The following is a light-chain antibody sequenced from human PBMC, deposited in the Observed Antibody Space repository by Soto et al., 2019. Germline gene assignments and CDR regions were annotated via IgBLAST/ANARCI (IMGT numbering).Light chain of an antibody. CDR1: QSFHTNY. J-gene: IGKJ4*01. Sequence: EIVLTQSPGTLSLSPGERATLSCRASQSFHTNYLAWYQQRPGQAPRLLIYGASNRASGIPERFSGSGSGTDFTLTINRLQPEDSATYYCQQYNSWSGLTFGRGTRVEIK. V-gene: IGKV3-20*01. CDR2: GAS. CDR3: QQYNSWSGLT.